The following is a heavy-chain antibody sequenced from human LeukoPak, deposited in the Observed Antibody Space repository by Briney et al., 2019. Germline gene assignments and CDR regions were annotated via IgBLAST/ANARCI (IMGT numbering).Heavy chain of an antibody. V-gene: IGHV4-39*07. D-gene: IGHD2-15*01. CDR3: ARGRRLIVVVVAAPRGRGGNWFDP. CDR2: INHSGST. Sequence: SETLSLTCTVSGGSISSGDYYWSWIRQPPGKGLEWIGEINHSGSTSYNPSLKSRVTISVDTSKNQFSLKLSSVTAADTAVYYCARGRRLIVVVVAAPRGRGGNWFDPWGQGTLVTVSS. J-gene: IGHJ5*02. CDR1: GGSISSGDYY.